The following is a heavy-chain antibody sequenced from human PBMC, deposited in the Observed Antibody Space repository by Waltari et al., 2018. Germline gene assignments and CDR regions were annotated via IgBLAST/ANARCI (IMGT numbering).Heavy chain of an antibody. CDR3: AKEGPYGDLFYYYYMDV. Sequence: EVQLVESGGGLVQPGGSLRLSCAASGFTFSSYAMSWVRQAPGKGLEWVSAISGSGGSTYYADSVKGRFTISRDNSKNTLYLQMNSLRAEDTAVYYCAKEGPYGDLFYYYYMDVWGKGTTVTVSS. CDR2: ISGSGGST. V-gene: IGHV3-23*04. D-gene: IGHD4-17*01. CDR1: GFTFSSYA. J-gene: IGHJ6*03.